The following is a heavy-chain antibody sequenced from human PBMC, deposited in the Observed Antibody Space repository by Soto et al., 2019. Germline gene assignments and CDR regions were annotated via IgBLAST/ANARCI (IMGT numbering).Heavy chain of an antibody. J-gene: IGHJ5*02. CDR1: GFTFSGSA. CDR2: IRSKANSYAT. CDR3: TSPGVAAAGNWFDP. V-gene: IGHV3-73*01. D-gene: IGHD6-13*01. Sequence: GGSLRLSCAASGFTFSGSAMHWVRQASGKGLEWVGRIRSKANSYATAYAASVKGRLTISRDDSKNTAYLQMNSLKTEDTAVYYCTSPGVAAAGNWFDPWGQGTLVTVSS.